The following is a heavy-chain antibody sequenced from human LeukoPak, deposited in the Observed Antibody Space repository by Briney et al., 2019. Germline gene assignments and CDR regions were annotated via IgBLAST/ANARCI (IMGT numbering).Heavy chain of an antibody. V-gene: IGHV1-18*01. Sequence: ASVKVSCKASGGTFSSYAISWVRQAPGQGLEWMGWISAYNGNTNYAQKLQGRVTMTTDTSTSTAYMELRSLRSDDTTVYYCARGAPYDYDFWSGYYKVDWFDPWGQGTLVTVSS. CDR2: ISAYNGNT. CDR1: GGTFSSYA. D-gene: IGHD3-3*01. J-gene: IGHJ5*02. CDR3: ARGAPYDYDFWSGYYKVDWFDP.